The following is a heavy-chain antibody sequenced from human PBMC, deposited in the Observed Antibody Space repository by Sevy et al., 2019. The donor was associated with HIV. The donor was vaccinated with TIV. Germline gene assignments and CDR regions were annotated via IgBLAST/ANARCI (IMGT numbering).Heavy chain of an antibody. Sequence: GGSLRLSCAASGFTFTEFVMSWVRQAPGKGLEWVSTINSGGGSTYYADSVKGRFTISRDNSQNTLDLQMNSLRAEDTAVYYCARNLSPSGAFDIWGQGTRVTVSS. D-gene: IGHD6-25*01. CDR3: ARNLSPSGAFDI. J-gene: IGHJ3*02. CDR2: INSGGGST. CDR1: GFTFTEFV. V-gene: IGHV3-23*01.